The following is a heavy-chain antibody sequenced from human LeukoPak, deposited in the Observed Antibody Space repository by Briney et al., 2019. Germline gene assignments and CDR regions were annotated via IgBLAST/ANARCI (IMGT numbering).Heavy chain of an antibody. J-gene: IGHJ4*02. CDR2: IYYSGST. V-gene: IGHV4-59*01. D-gene: IGHD5-24*01. CDR1: GGSISSYY. Sequence: SETLSLTCSVSGGSISSYYWSWIRQPPGKGLEWIGYIYYSGSTNYNPSLKSRVTISVDTSKNQFSLKLSSVTAADTAVYYCARGGKEMATITTFDYWGQGTLVTVSS. CDR3: ARGGKEMATITTFDY.